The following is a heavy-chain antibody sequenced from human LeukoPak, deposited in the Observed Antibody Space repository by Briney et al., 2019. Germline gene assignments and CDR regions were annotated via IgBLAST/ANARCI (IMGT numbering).Heavy chain of an antibody. D-gene: IGHD3-10*01. CDR2: ISAYNGNT. CDR1: GYTFTSYG. J-gene: IGHJ5*02. V-gene: IGHV1-18*01. CDR3: ARVQLWFGELLNGWFDP. Sequence: ASVKVSCKASGYTFTSYGIGWVRQAPGQGLEWMGWISAYNGNTNYAQKLQGRVTMTTDTSTSTAYMELRSLRSDDTAVYYCARVQLWFGELLNGWFDPWGQGTLVTVSS.